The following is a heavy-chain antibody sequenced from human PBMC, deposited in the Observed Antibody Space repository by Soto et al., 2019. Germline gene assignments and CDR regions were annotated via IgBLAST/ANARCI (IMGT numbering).Heavy chain of an antibody. V-gene: IGHV1-3*01. J-gene: IGHJ4*02. CDR2: LNAGNGNT. CDR3: AREGRVLELSFDH. Sequence: QVQLVQSGAEVKKPGASVKVSCKASGYSFATYAMHWVRQAPGQRLGWLGWLNAGNGNTKVSQKFKDRLTITRDTSEGAAYMELYSLASEATALYFWAREGRVLELSFDHWVQGTLVTVSS. D-gene: IGHD1-7*01. CDR1: GYSFATYA.